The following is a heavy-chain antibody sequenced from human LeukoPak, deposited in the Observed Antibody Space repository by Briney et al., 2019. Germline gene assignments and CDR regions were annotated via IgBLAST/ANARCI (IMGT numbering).Heavy chain of an antibody. CDR3: ARDRRDGYNSIDY. Sequence: ASVKVSCKASGYTFTGYYMHWVRQAPGQGLEWMGWINPNSGGTNYAQKFQGRVTMTRDTSISTAYMELSRLRSDDTAVYYCARDRRDGYNSIDYWGQGTVVTVSS. CDR2: INPNSGGT. CDR1: GYTFTGYY. J-gene: IGHJ4*02. V-gene: IGHV1-2*02. D-gene: IGHD5-24*01.